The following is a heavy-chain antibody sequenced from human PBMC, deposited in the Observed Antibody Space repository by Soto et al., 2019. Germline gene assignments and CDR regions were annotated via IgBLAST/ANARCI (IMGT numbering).Heavy chain of an antibody. J-gene: IGHJ4*02. CDR3: ARIQFDIVVVPAAVDY. Sequence: GSCRRVSCAASGFAFSSYSMNWVRQAPGKGLEWVSYISSSSSTIYYADSVKGRFTISRDNAKNSLYLQMNSLRDEDTAVYYCARIQFDIVVVPAAVDYWGQGTLVTGSS. D-gene: IGHD2-2*01. CDR2: ISSSSSTI. CDR1: GFAFSSYS. V-gene: IGHV3-48*02.